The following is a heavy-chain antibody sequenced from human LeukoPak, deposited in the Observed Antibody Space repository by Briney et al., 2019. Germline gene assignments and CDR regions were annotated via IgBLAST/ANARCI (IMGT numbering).Heavy chain of an antibody. Sequence: GGSLRLSCAASGFTFDDYAMHWVRQAPGKGLEWVSGISWNSGSIGYADSVKGRFTISRDNAKNSLYLQMNSLRAGDTALYYCAKDMGYSYGDHLDYWGQGTLVTVSS. CDR2: ISWNSGSI. D-gene: IGHD5-18*01. J-gene: IGHJ4*02. V-gene: IGHV3-9*01. CDR3: AKDMGYSYGDHLDY. CDR1: GFTFDDYA.